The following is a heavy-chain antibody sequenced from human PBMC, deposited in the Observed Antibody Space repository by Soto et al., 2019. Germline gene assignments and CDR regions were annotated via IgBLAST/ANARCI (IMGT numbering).Heavy chain of an antibody. CDR3: ARDAGSNDNWFDP. CDR2: IYYTGMA. Sequence: TLSLTCSVSGEYLHIGGYYWTWIRQLPGKGREWMGYIYYTGMAYYNPSLDSRLTMSVDRSTNQFSLKLSAVTAADTAIYYCARDAGSNDNWFDPWGQGTLVTVSS. D-gene: IGHD6-13*01. V-gene: IGHV4-31*03. CDR1: GEYLHIGGYY. J-gene: IGHJ5*02.